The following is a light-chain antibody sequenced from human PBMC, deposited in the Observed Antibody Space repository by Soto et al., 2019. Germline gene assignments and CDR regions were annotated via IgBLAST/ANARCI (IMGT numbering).Light chain of an antibody. CDR2: GAS. CDR3: QQYGSSPLT. CDR1: QSVSSSY. Sequence: EIVLTQSPGTLSLSPGERATLSCRASQSVSSSYLAWYQQKPGQAPSLLIYGASSRATGIPDRFSGSGSGTGFTLTISRLVPEDCAVYYCQQYGSSPLTFGQGTKVEIK. J-gene: IGKJ1*01. V-gene: IGKV3-20*01.